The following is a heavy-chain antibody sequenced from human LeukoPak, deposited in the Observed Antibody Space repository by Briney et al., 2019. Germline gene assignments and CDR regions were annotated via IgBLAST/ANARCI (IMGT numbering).Heavy chain of an antibody. V-gene: IGHV3-48*01. CDR1: GFTFSTYS. D-gene: IGHD2-8*02. Sequence: GGSLRLSCAASGFTFSTYSMNWVRQAPGKGLEWVSYINRDGDTMYYADSVKGRFTISRDDANNALYLQMNSLRAEDTAVYYCARDYRWCLDYWGQGTLVTVSS. J-gene: IGHJ4*02. CDR3: ARDYRWCLDY. CDR2: INRDGDTM.